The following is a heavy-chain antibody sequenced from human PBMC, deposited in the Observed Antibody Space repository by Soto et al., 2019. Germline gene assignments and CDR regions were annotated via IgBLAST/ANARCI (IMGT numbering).Heavy chain of an antibody. J-gene: IGHJ4*02. D-gene: IGHD4-17*01. Sequence: EVQLVESGGGLVQPGGSLRLSCAASGFTFSSYSMNWVRQAPGKGLEWVSYISSSSSTIYYADSVKGRFTISRDNAKNSLYLQLNSLRAADTAVYYYARDLHYGLFAYWGQGTLVTVSS. V-gene: IGHV3-48*01. CDR3: ARDLHYGLFAY. CDR1: GFTFSSYS. CDR2: ISSSSSTI.